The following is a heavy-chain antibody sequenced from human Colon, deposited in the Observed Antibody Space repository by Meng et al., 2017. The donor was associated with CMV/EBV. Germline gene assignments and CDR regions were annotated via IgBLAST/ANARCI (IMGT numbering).Heavy chain of an antibody. V-gene: IGHV3-7*01. CDR2: INQDGSAK. D-gene: IGHD6-19*01. J-gene: IGHJ3*01. CDR3: ARESSPLSSGWLDACDF. Sequence: GESLKISCAASGFTFSSYWMTWVRQTPGKGLEWVANINQDGSAKSYVDSVRGRFTISRDNAKNSLFLQMNTVRAEDTAVYFCARESSPLSSGWLDACDFWGQGTMVTVSS. CDR1: GFTFSSYW.